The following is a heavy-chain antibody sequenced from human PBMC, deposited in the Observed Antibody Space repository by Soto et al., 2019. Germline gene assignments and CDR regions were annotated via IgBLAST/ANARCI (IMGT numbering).Heavy chain of an antibody. CDR2: INPHGGST. D-gene: IGHD3-3*01. CDR3: ARSSGGNFGIIIEGTNWFGR. CDR1: ADTFTSYY. V-gene: IGHV1-46*01. J-gene: IGHJ5*02. Sequence: QVQLVQSGAEMKRPGASVKVSCTAPADTFTSYYLNWVRQAPGQGLEWMGVINPHGGSTKFAQKLQGRVTMTRDTSRSTVYMELRRLTSKDTAVYYCARSSGGNFGIIIEGTNWFGRWGQGTLVTVSS.